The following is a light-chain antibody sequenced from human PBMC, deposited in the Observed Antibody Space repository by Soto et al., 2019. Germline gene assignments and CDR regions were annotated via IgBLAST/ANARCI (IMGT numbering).Light chain of an antibody. J-gene: IGKJ5*01. V-gene: IGKV3D-20*02. CDR1: QSVSSSC. CDR3: QQRSNWIP. Sequence: EIVWTQSPGTRSLSPGERATLSCRASQSVSSSCLAWYQQKPGQAPRLLIYDASNRATGIPARFSGSGSGTDFTLTISSLEPEDFAIYYFQQRSNWIPFGQGTRLEIK. CDR2: DAS.